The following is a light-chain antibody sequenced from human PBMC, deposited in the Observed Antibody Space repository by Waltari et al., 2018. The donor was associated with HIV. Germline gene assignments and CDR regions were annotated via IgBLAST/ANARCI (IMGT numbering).Light chain of an antibody. CDR2: GPS. CDR1: QIVGGNS. Sequence: EIVLTQSPGTLSLSPGDRATLSCRASQIVGGNSFAWYKKKPCQALRLLIYGPSTRAASLPDRFSGSGSETDFTLTISRLEPEDCAVYYCQQYGSSEGFTFGPGTRVDI. CDR3: QQYGSSEGFT. V-gene: IGKV3-20*01. J-gene: IGKJ3*01.